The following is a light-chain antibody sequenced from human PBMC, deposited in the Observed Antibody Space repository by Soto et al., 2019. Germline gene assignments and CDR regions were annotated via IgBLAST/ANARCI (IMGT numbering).Light chain of an antibody. Sequence: QSVLTQPPSASGTPEQRVTISCSGSSSNIGSNYVYWYQQLPGTAPKLLIYRNNQRPSGVPDRFSGSKSGTSASLAISGLPSEDEADYYCAAWDDSLSGRVFGGGTKLTVL. CDR1: SSNIGSNY. V-gene: IGLV1-47*01. CDR3: AAWDDSLSGRV. CDR2: RNN. J-gene: IGLJ3*02.